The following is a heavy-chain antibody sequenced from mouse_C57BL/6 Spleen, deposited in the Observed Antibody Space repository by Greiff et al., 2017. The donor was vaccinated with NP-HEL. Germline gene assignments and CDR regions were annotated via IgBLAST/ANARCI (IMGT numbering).Heavy chain of an antibody. CDR1: GYTFTSYW. V-gene: IGHV1-50*01. CDR3: ARSEDYDVGFAY. CDR2: IDPSDSYT. Sequence: QVQLQQSGAELVKPGASVKLSCKASGYTFTSYWMQWVKQRPGQGLEWIGEIDPSDSYTNYNQKFKGKATLTVDTSSSTAYMQLSSLTSEDSAVYYCARSEDYDVGFAYWGQGTLVTVSA. J-gene: IGHJ3*01. D-gene: IGHD2-4*01.